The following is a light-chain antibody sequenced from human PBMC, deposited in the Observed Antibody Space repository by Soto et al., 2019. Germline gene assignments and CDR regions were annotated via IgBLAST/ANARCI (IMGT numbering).Light chain of an antibody. V-gene: IGKV3-11*01. J-gene: IGKJ1*01. CDR1: ESVSRY. Sequence: EIVLTQSPASLSLSPGERATLSCRASESVSRYLAWYQQKPGQAPRLLIYDASNRATGIPARFSGSGTGTDFTLTISSLEPEDFAVYYFQQRSNWPRTFGQGTKVEIK. CDR3: QQRSNWPRT. CDR2: DAS.